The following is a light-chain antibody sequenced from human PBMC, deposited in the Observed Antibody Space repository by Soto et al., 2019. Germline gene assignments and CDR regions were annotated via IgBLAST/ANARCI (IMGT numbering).Light chain of an antibody. CDR3: QHYYSTPRT. CDR1: QSVLYSSNNKNY. CDR2: WAS. J-gene: IGKJ1*01. V-gene: IGKV4-1*01. Sequence: DIVMTQSPDSLAVSLGERATINCKSSQSVLYSSNNKNYLAWYQQKPGQPPKLLIYWASTRESRVPDRFSGSGSGTDFTLTVSSLQAEDVAVYYCQHYYSTPRTCGQGTKVEIK.